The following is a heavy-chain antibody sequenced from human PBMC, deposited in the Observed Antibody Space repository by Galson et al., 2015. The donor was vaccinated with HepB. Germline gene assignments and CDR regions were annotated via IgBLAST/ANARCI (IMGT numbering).Heavy chain of an antibody. D-gene: IGHD1-26*01. CDR2: ISYDGSNK. CDR1: GLTFSSYG. CDR3: AKGKWRVRIVGATTPVDY. J-gene: IGHJ4*02. V-gene: IGHV3-30*18. Sequence: SLRLSCAASGLTFSSYGTHWVRQAPGKGLEWVAVISYDGSNKYYADSVKGRFTISRDNSKNTLYLQMNSLRAEDTAVYYCAKGKWRVRIVGATTPVDYWGQGTLVTVSS.